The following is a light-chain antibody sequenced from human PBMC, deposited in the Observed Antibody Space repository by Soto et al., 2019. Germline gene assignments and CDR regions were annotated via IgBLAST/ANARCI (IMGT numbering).Light chain of an antibody. CDR1: SSDVGGRDH. CDR3: CSYTTSTTGV. V-gene: IGLV2-14*01. J-gene: IGLJ1*01. Sequence: QSALTQPTSVSGSPGQSITISCTGTSSDVGGRDHVSWYQQHPGKAPKLMIYDVSNRPSGVSNRFSGSKSGNTASLTISGLQVEDEADYYCCSYTTSTTGVFGTGTKLTVL. CDR2: DVS.